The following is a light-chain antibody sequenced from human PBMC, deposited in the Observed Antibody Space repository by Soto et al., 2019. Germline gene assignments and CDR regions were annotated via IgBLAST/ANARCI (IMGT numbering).Light chain of an antibody. Sequence: EIVLTQSPGTLSLSPGERATLSCRASQSVSSSYLAWYQQKPGQAPRLLIYGASSRATGIPDRFSGSGSGTDFTLTIRRLEPEDFAVYYCQQYGSSPFTCGPGTKVDIK. CDR1: QSVSSSY. J-gene: IGKJ3*01. CDR2: GAS. CDR3: QQYGSSPFT. V-gene: IGKV3-20*01.